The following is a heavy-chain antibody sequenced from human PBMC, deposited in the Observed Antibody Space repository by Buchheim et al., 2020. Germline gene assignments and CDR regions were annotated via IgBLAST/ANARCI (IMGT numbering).Heavy chain of an antibody. Sequence: EVQLLESGGGLVQPGGSLRLSCAASGFTFSSYAMSWVRQAPGKGLEWVSAISGSGGSTYFADSVKGRFTISRDNSKNTLYLQMNSLRAEDTAVYYCAKDSDYGDYGYYYGMDVWGQGTT. D-gene: IGHD4-17*01. CDR2: ISGSGGST. CDR3: AKDSDYGDYGYYYGMDV. J-gene: IGHJ6*02. CDR1: GFTFSSYA. V-gene: IGHV3-23*01.